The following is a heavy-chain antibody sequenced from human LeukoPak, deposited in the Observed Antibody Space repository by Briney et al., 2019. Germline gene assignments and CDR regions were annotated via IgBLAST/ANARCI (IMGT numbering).Heavy chain of an antibody. CDR2: MYPGDSDT. CDR3: ARRLEREFDY. J-gene: IGHJ4*02. Sequence: GESLKISCKASGYRLTSYWICWVRQMPGNGVEWMGIMYPGDSDTRYSPSFQGQVTISADKSISTAYLQWSSLKASDTAIYYCARRLEREFDYWGQGTLVTVSS. CDR1: GYRLTSYW. D-gene: IGHD1-1*01. V-gene: IGHV5-51*01.